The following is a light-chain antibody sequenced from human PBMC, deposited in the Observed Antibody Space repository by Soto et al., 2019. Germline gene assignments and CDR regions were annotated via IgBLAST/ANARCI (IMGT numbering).Light chain of an antibody. CDR1: QSVSSN. Sequence: EIVMTQSPATLSVSPGARAPLSCRASQSVSSNLAWYQQKPGQAPRLLIYGASTRATGIPARFSGSGSGTEFTLTISSLQSEDFAVYYCQQYNNWPQWTFGQGTKVDI. CDR2: GAS. V-gene: IGKV3-15*01. J-gene: IGKJ1*01. CDR3: QQYNNWPQWT.